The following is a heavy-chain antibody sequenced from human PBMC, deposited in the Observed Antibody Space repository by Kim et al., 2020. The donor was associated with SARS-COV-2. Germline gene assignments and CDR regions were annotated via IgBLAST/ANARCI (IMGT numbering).Heavy chain of an antibody. D-gene: IGHD6-19*01. CDR3: ARLRDYSSGWYYFDY. J-gene: IGHJ4*02. V-gene: IGHV4-39*01. Sequence: PSRKSRVTISVDTSKNQFALKLSSVTAADTAVYYCARLRDYSSGWYYFDYWGQGTLVTVSS.